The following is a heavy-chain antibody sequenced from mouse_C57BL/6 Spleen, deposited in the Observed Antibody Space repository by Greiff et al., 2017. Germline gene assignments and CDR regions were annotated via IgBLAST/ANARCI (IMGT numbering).Heavy chain of an antibody. CDR3: ARSDYSNYWFAY. V-gene: IGHV1-82*01. Sequence: VQLQQSGPELVKPGASVKISCKASGYAFSSSWMNWVKQRPGKGLEWIGRIYPGDGDTNYNGKFKGKATLTADKSSSTAYMQLSSLTSEDSAVYVCARSDYSNYWFAYWGQGTLVTVSA. CDR2: IYPGDGDT. CDR1: GYAFSSSW. J-gene: IGHJ3*01. D-gene: IGHD2-5*01.